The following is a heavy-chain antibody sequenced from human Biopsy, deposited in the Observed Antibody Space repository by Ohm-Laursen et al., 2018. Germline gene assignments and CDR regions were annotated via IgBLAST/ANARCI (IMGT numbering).Heavy chain of an antibody. V-gene: IGHV4-4*07. CDR2: IYSSGST. D-gene: IGHD6-13*01. J-gene: IGHJ5*02. CDR1: GGSISNYY. Sequence: TLSLTCTVSGGSISNYYWSWIRQPVGKGLEWIGRIYSSGSTNYNPSLKSRVTMSVDTSKNQFSLILSSMTAADTAVYYCAREPRIAAVAYFDPWGQGTLVTVSS. CDR3: AREPRIAAVAYFDP.